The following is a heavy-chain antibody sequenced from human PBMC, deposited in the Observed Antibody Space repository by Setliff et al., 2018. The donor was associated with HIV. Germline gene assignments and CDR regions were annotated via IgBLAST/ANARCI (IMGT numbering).Heavy chain of an antibody. CDR1: GFTFTTYS. J-gene: IGHJ6*03. V-gene: IGHV3-53*05. Sequence: PGGSLRLSCADSGFTFTTYSMNWVRQAPGKGLEWVSVFYSTGSTYYGDSVRGRFTISMDNSKDTLYLQMNSLRAEDTAIYYCARVEWPGNYYYMDVWGKGTRVTVSS. CDR3: ARVEWPGNYYYMDV. D-gene: IGHD3-3*01. CDR2: FYSTGST.